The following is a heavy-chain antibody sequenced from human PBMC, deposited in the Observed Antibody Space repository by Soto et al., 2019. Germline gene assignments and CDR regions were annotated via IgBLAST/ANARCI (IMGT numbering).Heavy chain of an antibody. CDR2: ISAYNGNT. CDR3: ARADYCGGDCYSDYYYYYGMDV. D-gene: IGHD2-21*02. V-gene: IGHV1-18*01. CDR1: GYTFTSYG. Sequence: QVQLVQSGAEVKKPGASVKVSCKASGYTFTSYGISWARQAPGQGLEWMGWISAYNGNTNYAQKLQGRVTMTTDTATSXXYXEXXSLRSDDTAVYYCARADYCGGDCYSDYYYYYGMDVWGQGTTVTVSS. J-gene: IGHJ6*02.